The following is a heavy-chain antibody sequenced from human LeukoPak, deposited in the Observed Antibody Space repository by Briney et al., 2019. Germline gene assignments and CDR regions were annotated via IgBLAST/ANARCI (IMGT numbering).Heavy chain of an antibody. CDR3: AREAVGPGYSSSWYLGDAFDI. D-gene: IGHD6-13*01. V-gene: IGHV1-2*04. CDR2: INPNSGGT. J-gene: IGHJ3*02. Sequence: GASVKVSCKASGYTFTGYYMHWVRQAPGQGLEWMGWINPNSGGTNYAQKFQGWVTMTRDTSISTAYMELSRLRSDDTAVYYCAREAVGPGYSSSWYLGDAFDIWGQGTMVTVSS. CDR1: GYTFTGYY.